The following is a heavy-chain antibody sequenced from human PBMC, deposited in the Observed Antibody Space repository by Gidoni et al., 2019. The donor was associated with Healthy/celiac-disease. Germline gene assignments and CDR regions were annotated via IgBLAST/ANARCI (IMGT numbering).Heavy chain of an antibody. V-gene: IGHV3-30*18. CDR2: ISYDGSNK. D-gene: IGHD1-26*01. Sequence: QVQLVESGGGVGQRGRPLRLPSAASGCTFSSYGMHWVRQAPGKGLEWVAVISYDGSNKYYADSVKGRFTISRDNSKNTLYLQMNSLRAEDTAVYYCAKGDRWVDATYFDYWGQGTLVTVSS. CDR1: GCTFSSYG. J-gene: IGHJ4*02. CDR3: AKGDRWVDATYFDY.